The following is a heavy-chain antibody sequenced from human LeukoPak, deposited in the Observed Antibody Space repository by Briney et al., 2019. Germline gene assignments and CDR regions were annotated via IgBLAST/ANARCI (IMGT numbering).Heavy chain of an antibody. CDR2: ISSSSSTI. V-gene: IGHV3-48*02. Sequence: SGGSLRLSCTASGFTFSTYSMNWVRQAPGKGLEWVSYISSSSSTIYYADSVKGRFTISRDNAKISLYLQMNSLRDEDTAVYYCARASFQRWLQLGGDWGQGTLVTVSS. CDR3: ARASFQRWLQLGGD. J-gene: IGHJ4*02. CDR1: GFTFSTYS. D-gene: IGHD5-24*01.